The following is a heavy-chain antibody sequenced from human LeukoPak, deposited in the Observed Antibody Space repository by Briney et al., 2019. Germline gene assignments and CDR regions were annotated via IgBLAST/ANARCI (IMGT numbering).Heavy chain of an antibody. V-gene: IGHV2-5*02. J-gene: IGHJ1*01. CDR1: GFSLGTTGVG. Sequence: SGPMLVKPTQTLTLTCTFSGFSLGTTGVGVGWIRQPPGKALEWLALIYWDGDKRYSPSLESRLTITKDTSKNQVVLTMTNMGPVDTATYHCAYEGGHCFDSCYPGYFNHWGQGTLVTVSS. CDR3: AYEGGHCFDSCYPGYFNH. CDR2: IYWDGDK. D-gene: IGHD2-15*01.